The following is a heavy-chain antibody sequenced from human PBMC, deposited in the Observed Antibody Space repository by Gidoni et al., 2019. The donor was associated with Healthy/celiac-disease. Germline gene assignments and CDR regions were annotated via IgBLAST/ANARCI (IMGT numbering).Heavy chain of an antibody. J-gene: IGHJ5*02. CDR2: IYYSGST. CDR3: ARQRSGSYLRFDP. Sequence: QLQLQESGPGLVKPSETLSLTCTVSGGSISSSSDYWGWIRQPPGKGLEWIGSIYYSGSTYYNPSLKSRVTISVDTSKNQFSLKLSSVTAADTAVYYCARQRSGSYLRFDPWGQGTLVTVSS. V-gene: IGHV4-39*01. CDR1: GGSISSSSDY. D-gene: IGHD1-26*01.